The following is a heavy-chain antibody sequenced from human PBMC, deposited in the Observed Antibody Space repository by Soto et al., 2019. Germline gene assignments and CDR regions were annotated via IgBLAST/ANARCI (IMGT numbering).Heavy chain of an antibody. CDR2: INAGNGNT. CDR1: GYTFTSYA. J-gene: IGHJ6*02. D-gene: IGHD2-2*01. CDR3: ARVPPTRSSTSPRYYYYYGMDV. Sequence: ASVKVSCKASGYTFTSYAMHWVRQAPGQRLEWMGWINAGNGNTKYSQKFQGRVTITRDTSASTAYMELSSLRSEDTAVYYCARVPPTRSSTSPRYYYYYGMDVWGQGTTVTVSS. V-gene: IGHV1-3*01.